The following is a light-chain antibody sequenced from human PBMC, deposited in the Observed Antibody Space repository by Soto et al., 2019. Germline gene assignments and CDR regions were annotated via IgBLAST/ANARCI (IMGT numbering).Light chain of an antibody. CDR2: GAS. Sequence: IVLTQSPATLCVSPGERATLSCRASQSIGSNLAWYQQKPGQAPRLLIYGASTRATGIPARFSGSGSGTEFTLTISSLQSEDFAVYYCQQYNNWLPITFGQGTRLEIK. V-gene: IGKV3-15*01. CDR3: QQYNNWLPIT. J-gene: IGKJ5*01. CDR1: QSIGSN.